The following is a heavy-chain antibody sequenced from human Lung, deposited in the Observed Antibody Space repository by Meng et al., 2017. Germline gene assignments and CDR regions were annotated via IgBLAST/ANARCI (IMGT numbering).Heavy chain of an antibody. D-gene: IGHD4-11*01. CDR2: INHSGST. V-gene: IGHV4-34*01. CDR1: VGSFSAYY. Sequence: HVPLQQWGEGLLKPSETLSLTCVVSVGSFSAYYWSWIRQPPGKGLEWIGEINHSGSTNYNPSLESRATISVDTSQNNLSLKLSSVTAADSAVYYCARGPTTMAHDFDYWGQGTLVTVSS. CDR3: ARGPTTMAHDFDY. J-gene: IGHJ4*02.